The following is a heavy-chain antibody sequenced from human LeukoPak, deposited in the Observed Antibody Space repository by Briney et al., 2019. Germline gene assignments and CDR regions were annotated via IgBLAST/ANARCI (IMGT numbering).Heavy chain of an antibody. J-gene: IGHJ6*02. CDR1: GGSFSGYY. D-gene: IGHD6-19*01. CDR2: INHSGST. CDR3: ARNLVPGIAVAGGSYGMDV. V-gene: IGHV4-34*01. Sequence: SGTLSLTCAVYGGSFSGYYWSWIRQPPGKGLEWIGEINHSGSTNYNPSLKSRVTISVDTSKNQFSLKLSSVTAADTAVFYCARNLVPGIAVAGGSYGMDVWGQGTTVTVSS.